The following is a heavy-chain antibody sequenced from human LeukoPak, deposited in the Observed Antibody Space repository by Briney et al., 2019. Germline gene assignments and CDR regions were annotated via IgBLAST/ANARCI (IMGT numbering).Heavy chain of an antibody. Sequence: SETLSLTCTVSGGSVSSYYWSWIRQPPGKGLEWIGEINHSGSTNYNPSLKSRATISVDTSKNQFSLKLSSVTAADTAVYYCARGRQYSSSWGHFDYWGQGTLVTVSS. J-gene: IGHJ4*02. CDR2: INHSGST. D-gene: IGHD6-13*01. CDR1: GGSVSSYY. V-gene: IGHV4-34*01. CDR3: ARGRQYSSSWGHFDY.